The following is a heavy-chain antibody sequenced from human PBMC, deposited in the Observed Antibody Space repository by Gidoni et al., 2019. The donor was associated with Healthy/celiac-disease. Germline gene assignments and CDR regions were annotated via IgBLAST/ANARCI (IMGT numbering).Heavy chain of an antibody. CDR2: ISSSGSTI. J-gene: IGHJ4*02. V-gene: IGHV3-48*03. CDR3: ARDLGLRDYYDSSGTFDY. D-gene: IGHD3-22*01. CDR1: GFTFSSYE. Sequence: EVQLVESGGGLVQPGGSLRLSCAASGFTFSSYEMNWVRQAPGKGLEGVSYISSSGSTIYYADSVKGRFTISRDNAKNSLYLQMNSLRAEDTAVYYCARDLGLRDYYDSSGTFDYWGQGTLVTVSS.